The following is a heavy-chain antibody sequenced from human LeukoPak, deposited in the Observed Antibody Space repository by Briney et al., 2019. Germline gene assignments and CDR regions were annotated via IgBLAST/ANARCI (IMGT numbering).Heavy chain of an antibody. CDR2: IKQDGSEK. CDR3: AKEGRSLQTY. Sequence: GGSLRLSCAASGFTFSSYWMTWVRQAPGKGLEWVANIKQDGSEKNYVDSVKGRFIISRDNVKNSLYLEMDSLRVEDTAVYYCAKEGRSLQTYWGQGTLVTVSS. CDR1: GFTFSSYW. V-gene: IGHV3-7*01. J-gene: IGHJ4*02. D-gene: IGHD5-24*01.